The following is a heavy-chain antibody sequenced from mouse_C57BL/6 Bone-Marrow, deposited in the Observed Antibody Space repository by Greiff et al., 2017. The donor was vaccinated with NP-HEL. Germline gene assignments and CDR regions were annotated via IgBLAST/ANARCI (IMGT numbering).Heavy chain of an antibody. CDR3: ARHYDGSSYDWYFDV. CDR2: IDPANGNT. Sequence: EVQLQQSVAELVRPGASVKLSCTASGFNIKNTYMHWVKQRPEQGLEWIGRIDPANGNTKYAPKFQGQATITADTSSNTAYLQLSSLTSEDTAIYYCARHYDGSSYDWYFDVWGTGTTVTVSS. J-gene: IGHJ1*03. D-gene: IGHD1-1*01. CDR1: GFNIKNTY. V-gene: IGHV14-3*01.